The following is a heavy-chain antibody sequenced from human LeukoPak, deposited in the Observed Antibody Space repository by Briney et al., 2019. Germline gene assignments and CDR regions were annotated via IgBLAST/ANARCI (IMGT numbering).Heavy chain of an antibody. D-gene: IGHD3-10*01. J-gene: IGHJ4*02. Sequence: SETLSLTCTVSGGSISFYYWNWIRQPPGKGLEWIGYMYYSGSTNYNPSLQSRVTISVDTSKNQFSLKLSSVTAADTAVYYCARQWFGELLVFDYWGQGTLVTVSS. CDR1: GGSISFYY. V-gene: IGHV4-59*08. CDR2: MYYSGST. CDR3: ARQWFGELLVFDY.